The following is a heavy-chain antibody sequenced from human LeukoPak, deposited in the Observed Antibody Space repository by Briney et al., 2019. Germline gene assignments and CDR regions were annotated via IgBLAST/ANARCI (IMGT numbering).Heavy chain of an antibody. J-gene: IGHJ4*02. V-gene: IGHV3-23*01. CDR2: ISGSGGST. CDR3: AKADIVVVPAAIYDY. CDR1: GFTFSSYA. Sequence: GGSLRLSCAASGFTFSSYAMSWVRQAPGKGLEWVSAISGSGGSTYYADSVKGRFTISRDNSKDTLYLQMNSLRAEDTAVYYCAKADIVVVPAAIYDYWGQGTLVTVSS. D-gene: IGHD2-2*01.